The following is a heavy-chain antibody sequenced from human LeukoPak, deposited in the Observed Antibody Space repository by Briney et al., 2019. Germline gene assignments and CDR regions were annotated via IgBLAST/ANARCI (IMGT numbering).Heavy chain of an antibody. CDR3: ARDLQIVVGAAARGRGPFDP. V-gene: IGHV3-21*01. CDR2: ISHGSGSI. J-gene: IGHJ5*02. Sequence: GGSLRLSCAASGFTFSSYNMNWLRQAPGKGLEWVSSISHGSGSIYYADPVKGRFAISRDNAKNSLYLQMNSLRAEDTAVYYCARDLQIVVGAAARGRGPFDPWGQGTLVTVSS. D-gene: IGHD2-2*01. CDR1: GFTFSSYN.